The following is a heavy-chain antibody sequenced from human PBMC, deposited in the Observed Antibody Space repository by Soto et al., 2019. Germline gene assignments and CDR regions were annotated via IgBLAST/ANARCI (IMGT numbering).Heavy chain of an antibody. CDR1: GGSVSGYY. J-gene: IGHJ4*02. CDR3: ARGHRYNYGHPGY. V-gene: IGHV4-34*01. D-gene: IGHD5-18*01. Sequence: PSETLSLTCAVCGGSVSGYYLSWIRQPPGKGLEWSGEINHTGGTNSNTSLTSRLTISVDTSKNQFSLKLSSVTAADTAVYFCARGHRYNYGHPGYWGQGTLVTVYS. CDR2: INHTGGT.